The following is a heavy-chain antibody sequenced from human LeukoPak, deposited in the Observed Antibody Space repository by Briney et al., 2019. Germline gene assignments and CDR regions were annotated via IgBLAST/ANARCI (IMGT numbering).Heavy chain of an antibody. D-gene: IGHD5-24*01. CDR2: ISASGSTI. CDR1: AFTFSSYE. V-gene: IGHV3-48*03. CDR3: ATGDDYRTFDY. Sequence: GRSLRLSCAASAFTFSSYEMNWVRQAPGKGLKSVSYISASGSTIYYADSVKGRFTTSRDNAKNSLYLQMNSLRAEDTAVYYCATGDDYRTFDYWGQGTLVTVSS. J-gene: IGHJ4*02.